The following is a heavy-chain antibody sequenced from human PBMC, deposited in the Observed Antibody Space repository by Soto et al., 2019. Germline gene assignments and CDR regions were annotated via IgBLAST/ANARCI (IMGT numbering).Heavy chain of an antibody. CDR3: ARVQGSQWDLQKGAWFDP. CDR1: RGSIIDYY. CDR2: IYYSGST. Sequence: GSRGSIIDYYRSWIRKPPGKGLEWIGYIYYSGSTNYNPSLKSRVTISVDTSKNQFSLKLSSVTAADTAVYYCARVQGSQWDLQKGAWFDPWGQGTLVTVSS. J-gene: IGHJ5*02. D-gene: IGHD1-26*01. V-gene: IGHV4-59*13.